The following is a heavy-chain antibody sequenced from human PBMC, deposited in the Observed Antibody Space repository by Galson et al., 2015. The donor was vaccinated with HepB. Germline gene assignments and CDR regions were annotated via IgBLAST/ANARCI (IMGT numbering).Heavy chain of an antibody. CDR3: ASNHYDSSGNWFDP. Sequence: SVKVSCKASGGTFSSYAISWVRQAPGQGLEWMGGIIPIFGTANYAQKFQGRVTITADESTSTAYMELSSLRSEDTAVYYCASNHYDSSGNWFDPWGQGTLVTVSS. CDR1: GGTFSSYA. J-gene: IGHJ5*02. V-gene: IGHV1-69*13. D-gene: IGHD3-22*01. CDR2: IIPIFGTA.